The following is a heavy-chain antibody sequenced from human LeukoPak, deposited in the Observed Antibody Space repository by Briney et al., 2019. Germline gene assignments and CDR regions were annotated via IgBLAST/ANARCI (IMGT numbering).Heavy chain of an antibody. CDR3: ARHLYSSGWYYFFDY. Sequence: GGSLRLSCAASGFTVSSNYMSWVRQAPGKGLEWVSVIYSGGSTYYADSVKGRFTISRDNSENTLYLQMNSLRAEDTAVYYCARHLYSSGWYYFFDYWGQGTLVTVSS. J-gene: IGHJ4*02. D-gene: IGHD6-19*01. CDR1: GFTVSSNY. CDR2: IYSGGST. V-gene: IGHV3-53*01.